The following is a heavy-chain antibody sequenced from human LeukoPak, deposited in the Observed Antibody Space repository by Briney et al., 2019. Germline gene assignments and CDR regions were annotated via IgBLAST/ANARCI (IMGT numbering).Heavy chain of an antibody. V-gene: IGHV3-33*01. D-gene: IGHD3-22*01. Sequence: PGGSLRLSCAASGFTFSSYGMHWVRQAPGKGLEWVAVIWYDGSNKYYADSVKGRFTISRDNSKNTLYLQKNSLRAEDTAVYYCARDRLRYYDSSGEFDYWGQGTLVTVSS. J-gene: IGHJ4*02. CDR3: ARDRLRYYDSSGEFDY. CDR2: IWYDGSNK. CDR1: GFTFSSYG.